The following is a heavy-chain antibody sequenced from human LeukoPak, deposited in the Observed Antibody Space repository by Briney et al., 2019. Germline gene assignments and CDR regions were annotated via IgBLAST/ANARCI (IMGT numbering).Heavy chain of an antibody. CDR1: GFTFSGSA. Sequence: QPGGSLRLSCAASGFTFSGSAMHWVRQASGKGLEWVGRIRSKANSYATAYPASVKGRFTISRDDSKNTAYLQMNSLETEDTAVYYCTRHDYDSSEEGFDYWGQGTLVTVSS. J-gene: IGHJ4*02. V-gene: IGHV3-73*01. D-gene: IGHD3-22*01. CDR3: TRHDYDSSEEGFDY. CDR2: IRSKANSYAT.